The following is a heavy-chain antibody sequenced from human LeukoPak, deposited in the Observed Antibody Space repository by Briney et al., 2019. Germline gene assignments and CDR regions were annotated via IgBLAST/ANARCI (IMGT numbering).Heavy chain of an antibody. CDR3: ARARGGYYDSSGYRIDI. J-gene: IGHJ3*02. CDR2: IYYSGST. D-gene: IGHD3-22*01. Sequence: SETLSLTCTVSGGSISSYYWSWIRQPPGKGLEWIGYIYYSGSTNYNPSLKSRVTISVDTSKNQFSLKLSSVTAADTAVYYCARARGGYYDSSGYRIDIWGQGTMVTVSS. CDR1: GGSISSYY. V-gene: IGHV4-59*01.